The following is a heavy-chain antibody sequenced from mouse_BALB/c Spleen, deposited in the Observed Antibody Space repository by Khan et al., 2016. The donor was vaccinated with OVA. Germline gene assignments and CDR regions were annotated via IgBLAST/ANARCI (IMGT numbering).Heavy chain of an antibody. CDR2: ISNLAYSI. CDR1: GFIFSDYG. J-gene: IGHJ4*01. CDR3: ARSWAMDD. Sequence: EVMLVESGGGLVQPGGSRKLSCAASGFIFSDYGMAWVRQAPGKGPEWVAFISNLAYSIYYADTVTGRFTISRENAKNTLYLEMSSLRSGDTAMYYCARSWAMDDWGQGTSVTVSS. V-gene: IGHV5-15*02.